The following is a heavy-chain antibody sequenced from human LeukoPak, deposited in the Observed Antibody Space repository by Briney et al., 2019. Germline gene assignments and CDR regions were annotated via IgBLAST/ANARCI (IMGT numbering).Heavy chain of an antibody. D-gene: IGHD3-10*02. Sequence: GGSLRLSCAASGFTFSSYWMSWVRQAPGKGLEWVSAISGSGATTYYADSVKGRFIISRDNAKNSLYLQMNSLRAEDTAVYYCAELGITMIGGVWGKGTTVTISS. V-gene: IGHV3-23*01. CDR3: AELGITMIGGV. CDR2: ISGSGATT. CDR1: GFTFSSYW. J-gene: IGHJ6*04.